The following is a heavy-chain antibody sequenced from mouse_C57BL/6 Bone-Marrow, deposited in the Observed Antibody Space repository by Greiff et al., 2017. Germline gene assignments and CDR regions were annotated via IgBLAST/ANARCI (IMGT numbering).Heavy chain of an antibody. V-gene: IGHV1-55*01. D-gene: IGHD3-2*02. Sequence: VQLQQPGAELVKPGASVKMSCKASGYTFTSYWITWVKQRPGQGLEWIGDIYPGGGGTNYNEKFKSKATLTVDKSSSTAYMQLSSLTSEDSAVYYCARETAQATNFDVWGTGTTVTVSS. CDR3: ARETAQATNFDV. CDR2: IYPGGGGT. J-gene: IGHJ1*03. CDR1: GYTFTSYW.